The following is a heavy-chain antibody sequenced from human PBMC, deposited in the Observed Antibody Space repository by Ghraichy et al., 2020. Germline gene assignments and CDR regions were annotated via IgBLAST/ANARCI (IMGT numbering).Heavy chain of an antibody. V-gene: IGHV6-1*01. CDR3: AREYSKSPRDAFDI. J-gene: IGHJ3*02. D-gene: IGHD6-13*01. CDR1: GDSVSTNAAA. Sequence: SQTLSLTCGISGDSVSTNAAAWNWIRQSPSRGLEWLGRTYYRSKWYNDYALSVKGRITINPETSKNQFSLHLNSVTPEDTAVYYCAREYSKSPRDAFDIWGQGIMVTVSS. CDR2: TYYRSKWYN.